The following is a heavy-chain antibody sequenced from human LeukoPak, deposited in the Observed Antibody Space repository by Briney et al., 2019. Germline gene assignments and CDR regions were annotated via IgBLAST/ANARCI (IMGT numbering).Heavy chain of an antibody. CDR2: ISSSGSTI. CDR3: ARAIPPACVWSGYYSGYYYGMDV. V-gene: IGHV3-48*03. CDR1: GFTFRSYE. Sequence: GGSLRLSCAASGFTFRSYELLWVRQAPGKGLEWVSYISSSGSTIYHADSVKSRFTISRDNAKNSLYLQMNSLRADATAVYYCARAIPPACVWSGYYSGYYYGMDVWGQGTTVTVSS. D-gene: IGHD3-3*01. J-gene: IGHJ6*02.